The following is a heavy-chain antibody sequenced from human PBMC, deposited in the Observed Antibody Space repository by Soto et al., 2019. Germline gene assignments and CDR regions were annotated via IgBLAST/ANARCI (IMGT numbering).Heavy chain of an antibody. CDR3: AKDRVGGTFYTPLAF. Sequence: SETLSLTCTVSGGSISSYYWSWIRQPAGKGLEWIGRIYTSGSTNYNPSLKSRVTMSVDTSKNQFSLKLSSVTAADTAVYHCAKDRVGGTFYTPLAFWGQGTLVTVSS. D-gene: IGHD1-7*01. V-gene: IGHV4-4*07. J-gene: IGHJ4*02. CDR1: GGSISSYY. CDR2: IYTSGST.